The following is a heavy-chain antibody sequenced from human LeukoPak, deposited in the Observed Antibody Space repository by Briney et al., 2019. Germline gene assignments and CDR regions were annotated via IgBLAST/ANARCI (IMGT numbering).Heavy chain of an antibody. CDR1: GFTFSSYS. V-gene: IGHV3-21*01. D-gene: IGHD3-10*01. CDR2: ISSSSSYI. J-gene: IGHJ3*02. Sequence: GGSLRLSCAASGFTFSSYSMNWVRQAPGKGLEWVSSISSSSSYIYYADSVKGRFTISRDNAKNSLYLQMNSLRAEDTAVYYCARGRSITLLRGVAMSDGFDIWGQGTMVTVSS. CDR3: ARGRSITLLRGVAMSDGFDI.